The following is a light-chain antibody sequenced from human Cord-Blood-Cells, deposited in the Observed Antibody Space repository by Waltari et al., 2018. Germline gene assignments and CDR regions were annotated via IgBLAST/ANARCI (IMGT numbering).Light chain of an antibody. Sequence: DIQMTQSPSSVSASVGDRVTITCRASQGISSWLAWYQQKPGTAPKLRIDAASWLRRGVPSRFRLSGSCTAFTLTVRSLPPEDFAVYYCNQANSYPPFTFGQGTRLEI. CDR2: AAS. CDR3: NQANSYPPFT. CDR1: QGISSW. V-gene: IGKV1-12*01. J-gene: IGKJ5*01.